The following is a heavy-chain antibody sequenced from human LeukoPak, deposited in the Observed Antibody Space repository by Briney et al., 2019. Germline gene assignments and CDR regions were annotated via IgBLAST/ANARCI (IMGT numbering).Heavy chain of an antibody. Sequence: PSETLSLTCAVYGGSFSGYYWSWIRQPPGKGLEWIGEINHSGSTNYNPSLKSRVTISVDTSKNQFSLKLSSVTAADTAVYYCARGHLVHHNYYYGMDVWGQGTTVTVSS. CDR1: GGSFSGYY. J-gene: IGHJ6*02. V-gene: IGHV4-34*01. D-gene: IGHD3-10*01. CDR2: INHSGST. CDR3: ARGHLVHHNYYYGMDV.